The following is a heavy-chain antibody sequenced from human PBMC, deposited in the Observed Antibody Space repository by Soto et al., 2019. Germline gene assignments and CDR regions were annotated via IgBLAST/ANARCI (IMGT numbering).Heavy chain of an antibody. V-gene: IGHV3-11*01. CDR3: ERDHQSRDGYNFDS. CDR2: ISNGDETT. D-gene: IGHD5-12*01. Sequence: GGSLRLSCAASGFIFTDYSMTWIRQAPGKGLEWVSYISNGDETTQYADSVKGRFNVYRDNAKKVLFLQMSSLRVDDTAVYYCERDHQSRDGYNFDSWGRGARVTVSS. CDR1: GFIFTDYS. J-gene: IGHJ4*02.